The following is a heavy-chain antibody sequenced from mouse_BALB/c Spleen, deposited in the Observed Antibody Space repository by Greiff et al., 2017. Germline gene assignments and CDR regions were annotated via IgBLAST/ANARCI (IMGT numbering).Heavy chain of an antibody. Sequence: EVNLVESGGDLVKPGGSLKLSCAASGFTFSSYGMSWVRQTPDKRLEWVATISSGGSYTYYPDSVKGRFTISRDNAKNTLYLQMSSLKSEDTAMYYCARYYNAMDYWGQGTSVTVSS. CDR3: ARYYNAMDY. J-gene: IGHJ4*01. V-gene: IGHV5-6*01. CDR1: GFTFSSYG. D-gene: IGHD2-12*01. CDR2: ISSGGSYT.